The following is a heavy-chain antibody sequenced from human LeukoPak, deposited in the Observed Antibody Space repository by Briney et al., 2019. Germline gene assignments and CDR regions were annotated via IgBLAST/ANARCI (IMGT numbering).Heavy chain of an antibody. CDR2: IYYSGNT. V-gene: IGHV4-59*01. D-gene: IGHD1-26*01. CDR1: GGSISSYY. CDR3: AGGKEDWDSPGNWFDP. J-gene: IGHJ5*02. Sequence: PSETLSLTCTVSGGSISSYYWSWIRQPPGKGLERIGYIYYSGNTKYNPSLKSRVTISVDTSKNQFSLKVKSVTAADTAVYYCAGGKEDWDSPGNWFDPWGQGTLVTVSS.